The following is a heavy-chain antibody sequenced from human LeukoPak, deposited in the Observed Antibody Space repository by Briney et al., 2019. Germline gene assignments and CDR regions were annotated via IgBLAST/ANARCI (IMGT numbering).Heavy chain of an antibody. D-gene: IGHD5-24*01. Sequence: GGSLRLSCAAPGFTFSGSAMHWVRQAPGKGLEWVGRIRSKANSYATAYAASVKGRFTISRDDSKNTAYLQMNSLKTEDRAVYYCTSPMATRDYWGQGTLVTVSS. CDR2: IRSKANSYAT. V-gene: IGHV3-73*01. CDR3: TSPMATRDY. CDR1: GFTFSGSA. J-gene: IGHJ4*02.